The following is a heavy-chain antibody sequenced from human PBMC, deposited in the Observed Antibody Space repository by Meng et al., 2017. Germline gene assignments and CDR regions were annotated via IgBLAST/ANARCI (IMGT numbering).Heavy chain of an antibody. D-gene: IGHD6-13*01. Sequence: SETLSLTCTVSGYSISSGYYWGWIRQPPGKGLEWIGSIYHSGSTYYNPSLKSRVTISVDTSKNQCSLKLSSVTAADTAVYYCARVGVAAAGIPTYDYWGQGTLVTVSS. J-gene: IGHJ4*02. CDR2: IYHSGST. CDR3: ARVGVAAAGIPTYDY. V-gene: IGHV4-38-2*02. CDR1: GYSISSGYY.